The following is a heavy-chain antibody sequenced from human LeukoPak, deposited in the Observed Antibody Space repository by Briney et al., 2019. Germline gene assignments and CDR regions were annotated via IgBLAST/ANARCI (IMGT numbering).Heavy chain of an antibody. CDR1: GFTFSSYS. D-gene: IGHD4-17*01. V-gene: IGHV3-48*04. J-gene: IGHJ4*02. CDR2: ISSSGSTI. CDR3: ARSHSVTTSPFDY. Sequence: GGSLRLSCAASGFTFSSYSMNWVRQAPGKGLEWVSYISSSGSTIYYADSVKGRFTISRDNAKNSLYLQMNSLRAEDTAVYYCARSHSVTTSPFDYWGQGTLVTVSS.